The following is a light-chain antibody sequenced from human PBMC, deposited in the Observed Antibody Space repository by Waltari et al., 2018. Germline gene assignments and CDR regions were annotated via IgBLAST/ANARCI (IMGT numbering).Light chain of an antibody. CDR2: AAS. J-gene: IGKJ1*01. CDR1: QSISSY. Sequence: DLQMTQSPSSLSGFCGDRGTIPCRASQSISSYLNWYQQKPGKAPKLLIYAASSLQSGVPSRFSGSGSGTDFTLTISSLQPEDFATYYCQQSYSTPQTFGQGTKVEIK. V-gene: IGKV1-39*01. CDR3: QQSYSTPQT.